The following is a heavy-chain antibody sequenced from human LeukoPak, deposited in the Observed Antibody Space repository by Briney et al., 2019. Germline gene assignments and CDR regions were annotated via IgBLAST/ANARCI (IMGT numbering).Heavy chain of an antibody. Sequence: ASVKVSCKASGYTFTSYGISWVRQAPGQGLEWMGWISAYNGNTNYAQKLQGRVTMTTDTSTSTAYMELRSLRSDDTAVYYCARDIKRSRARWENLGFDPWGQGTLVTVSS. CDR3: ARDIKRSRARWENLGFDP. CDR2: ISAYNGNT. D-gene: IGHD1-26*01. CDR1: GYTFTSYG. J-gene: IGHJ5*02. V-gene: IGHV1-18*01.